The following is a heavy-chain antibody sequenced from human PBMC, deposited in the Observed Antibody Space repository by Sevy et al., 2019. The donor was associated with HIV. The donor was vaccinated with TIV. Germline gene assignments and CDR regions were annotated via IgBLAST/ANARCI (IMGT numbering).Heavy chain of an antibody. J-gene: IGHJ4*02. CDR3: ARLPRGEHLYYFDS. CDR2: IYYSGSA. CDR1: GGSISSSSYY. Sequence: SETLSLTCTVSGGSISSSSYYWGWIRQPPGKGLEWIGNIYYSGSAYYHPPLKSRVNTYVDTSKKQFSLKLSSVTAADTAVHYCARLPRGEHLYYFDSWGQGTLVTVSS. V-gene: IGHV4-39*01. D-gene: IGHD7-27*01.